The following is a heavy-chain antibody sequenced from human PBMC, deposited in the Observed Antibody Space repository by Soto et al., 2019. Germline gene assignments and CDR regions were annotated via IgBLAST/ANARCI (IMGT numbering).Heavy chain of an antibody. CDR1: GYTFTSYG. J-gene: IGHJ4*02. V-gene: IGHV1-18*01. CDR3: ATLNDCSGGSCYPTWFDY. D-gene: IGHD2-15*01. CDR2: ISAYNGNT. Sequence: ASVKVSCKASGYTFTSYGISWVRQAPGQGLEWMGWISAYNGNTNYAQKLQGRVTMTTDTSTSTAYMELRSLRSDDTAVYYCATLNDCSGGSCYPTWFDYWGQGTLVTVSS.